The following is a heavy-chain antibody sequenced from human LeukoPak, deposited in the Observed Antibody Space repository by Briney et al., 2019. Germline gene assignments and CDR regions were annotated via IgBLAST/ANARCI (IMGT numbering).Heavy chain of an antibody. Sequence: PGGSLRLSCAASGFTFSNYAMNWVRQAPGKGLEWVSVISGSGVSTYYADSLKGRFSISGDNSKNTLYLQMNSLRAEDTAVYFCAKGYSSGWYDIDYWGQGTLVTVSS. CDR2: ISGSGVST. J-gene: IGHJ4*02. V-gene: IGHV3-23*01. CDR3: AKGYSSGWYDIDY. D-gene: IGHD6-19*01. CDR1: GFTFSNYA.